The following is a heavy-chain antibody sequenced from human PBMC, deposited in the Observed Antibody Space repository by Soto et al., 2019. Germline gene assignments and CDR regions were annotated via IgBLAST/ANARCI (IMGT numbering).Heavy chain of an antibody. CDR1: GFTFSSYD. CDR3: ARAVTGTTYVDV. V-gene: IGHV3-13*01. Sequence: PGGSLRLSCAASGFTFSSYDMHWVRQATGKGLEWVSAIGTAGDTYYPGSVKGRFTISRENAKNSLYLQMNSLRAGDTAVYYWARAVTGTTYVDVWGKGTRVT. J-gene: IGHJ6*03. D-gene: IGHD1-7*01. CDR2: IGTAGDT.